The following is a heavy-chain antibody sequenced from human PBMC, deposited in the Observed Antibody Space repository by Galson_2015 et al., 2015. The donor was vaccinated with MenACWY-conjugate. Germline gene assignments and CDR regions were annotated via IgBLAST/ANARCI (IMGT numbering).Heavy chain of an antibody. D-gene: IGHD5-18*01. V-gene: IGHV3-11*03. CDR1: GFTFRSYW. CDR2: ISGSSSYT. J-gene: IGHJ4*02. Sequence: SLRLSCAASGFTFRSYWMSWIRRAPGKGLEWVSYISGSSSYTNYADSVKGRFTISRDNAKNPLFLQMNSLRAEDTAVYYCASVYGYSYGGVDYWGQGTLVTVSS. CDR3: ASVYGYSYGGVDY.